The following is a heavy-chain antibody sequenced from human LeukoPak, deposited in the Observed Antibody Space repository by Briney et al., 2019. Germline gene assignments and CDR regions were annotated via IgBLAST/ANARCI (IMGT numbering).Heavy chain of an antibody. J-gene: IGHJ4*02. Sequence: SETLSLTCTVSGGSISSYYWSWIRQPPAKGLEWIGYIYYSGSTNYNPSLKSRVTISVDTSKNQYSLKLSSVTAADTAVYYCAGVYYYDSRGYQEGWGQGTLVTVSS. CDR1: GGSISSYY. CDR2: IYYSGST. D-gene: IGHD3-22*01. CDR3: AGVYYYDSRGYQEG. V-gene: IGHV4-59*01.